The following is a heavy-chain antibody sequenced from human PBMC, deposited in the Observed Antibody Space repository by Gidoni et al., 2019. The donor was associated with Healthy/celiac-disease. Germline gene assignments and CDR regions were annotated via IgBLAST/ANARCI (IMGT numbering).Heavy chain of an antibody. D-gene: IGHD3-22*01. CDR3: ARAQVVEDAFDI. J-gene: IGHJ3*02. Sequence: QVQLVESGVGVVQPGRSLRPSCAASGFTFSSYGMHGVRQVPGKGLEWVAVIWYDGSKKYYADSVKGRITISRDNSKNTLYLQMNSLRAEDTSVYYCARAQVVEDAFDIWGQGTMVTVSS. CDR1: GFTFSSYG. V-gene: IGHV3-33*01. CDR2: IWYDGSKK.